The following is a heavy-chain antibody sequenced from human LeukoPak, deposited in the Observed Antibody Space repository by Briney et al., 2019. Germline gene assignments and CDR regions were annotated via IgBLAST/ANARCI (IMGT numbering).Heavy chain of an antibody. V-gene: IGHV4-59*01. D-gene: IGHD3-3*01. J-gene: IGHJ3*02. CDR3: ARGEYDFWSGPMGVNAFDI. Sequence: PSETLSLTCTVSGGSISSYYWGWIRQPPGKGLEWIGYIYYSGSTNYNPSLKSRVTISVDTSKNQFSLKLSSVTAADTAVYYCARGEYDFWSGPMGVNAFDIWGQGTMVTVSS. CDR1: GGSISSYY. CDR2: IYYSGST.